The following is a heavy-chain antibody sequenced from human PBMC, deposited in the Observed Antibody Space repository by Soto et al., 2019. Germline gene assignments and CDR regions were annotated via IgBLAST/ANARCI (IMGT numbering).Heavy chain of an antibody. CDR3: ARSYGAYFDY. CDR1: GGSISSYY. V-gene: IGHV4-59*01. D-gene: IGHD4-17*01. J-gene: IGHJ4*02. Sequence: QVQLQESGPGLVKPSETLSLTCTVSGGSISSYYWSWIRQPPVKGLEWIGYIYYSGSTNYNPSLKSRVTISVDTSKNQFSLKLSSVTAADTAVYYCARSYGAYFDYWGQGTLVTVSS. CDR2: IYYSGST.